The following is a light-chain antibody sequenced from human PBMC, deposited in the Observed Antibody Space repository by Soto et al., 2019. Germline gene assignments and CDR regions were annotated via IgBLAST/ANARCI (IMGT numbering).Light chain of an antibody. J-gene: IGLJ2*01. CDR1: TGAVTSGYY. CDR3: LLYYGGQVGV. CDR2: STN. V-gene: IGLV7-43*01. Sequence: QTVVTQEPSLTVSPGGTVTLTCATSTGAVTSGYYPNWFQQKPGQAPRALIYSTNKKYSWTPARVSGSLLGGKAAVTLSGVEHEDAADYYCLLYYGGQVGVFGGGTKVTVL.